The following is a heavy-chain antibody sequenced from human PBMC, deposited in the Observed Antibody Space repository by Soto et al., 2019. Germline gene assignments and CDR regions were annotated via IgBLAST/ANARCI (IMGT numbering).Heavy chain of an antibody. CDR3: ARGVGTFDNSGYYFDY. J-gene: IGHJ4*02. D-gene: IGHD3-22*01. CDR1: GGSISRGGYY. Sequence: PSETLSLTCTVSGGSISRGGYYWNWIRQRPGKGLEWIGYLYHSGSTYSNPALKSRVTISVDTSKNQFPLNLNSVTDADAAVYYCARGVGTFDNSGYYFDYWGQGTLGT. CDR2: LYHSGST. V-gene: IGHV4-31*03.